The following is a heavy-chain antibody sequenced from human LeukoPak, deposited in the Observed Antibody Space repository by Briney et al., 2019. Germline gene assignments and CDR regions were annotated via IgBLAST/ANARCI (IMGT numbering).Heavy chain of an antibody. J-gene: IGHJ4*02. CDR1: GFTFSNAW. CDR2: IKSKTDDGTT. Sequence: PGGSLRLSCAASGFTFSNAWMSWVRQAPGKGLEWVGRIKSKTDDGTTDYAAPVKGRFTISRDDAKNTLYLQMNSLKTEDTAVYYCTTDLPLNPGYWGQGTLVNVSS. D-gene: IGHD1-1*01. CDR3: TTDLPLNPGY. V-gene: IGHV3-15*01.